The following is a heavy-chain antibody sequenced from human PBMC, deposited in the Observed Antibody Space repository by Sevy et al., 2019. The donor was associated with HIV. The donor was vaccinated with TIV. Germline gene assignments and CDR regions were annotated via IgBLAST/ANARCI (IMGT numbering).Heavy chain of an antibody. Sequence: GGSLRLSCAAFGFTFTNAWMSWVRQAPGKGLEWVGRIKSKTDGGTTDYAAPVKGRFTISRDDSKNTLYLHMNSLKTEDSAVYYCTLEGLYCSGGSCYSEGFDSWGQGTLVTVSS. V-gene: IGHV3-15*01. CDR3: TLEGLYCSGGSCYSEGFDS. J-gene: IGHJ4*02. CDR2: IKSKTDGGTT. CDR1: GFTFTNAW. D-gene: IGHD2-15*01.